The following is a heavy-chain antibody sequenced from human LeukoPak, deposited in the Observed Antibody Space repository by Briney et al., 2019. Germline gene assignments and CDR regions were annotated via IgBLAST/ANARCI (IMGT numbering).Heavy chain of an antibody. V-gene: IGHV4-59*12. J-gene: IGHJ3*02. Sequence: SETLSLTCTVSGGSISNYYWSWIRQPPGKELEWIGYIYYSGSTNYNPSLKSRVTISVDTPKNQFSLKLSSVTAADTAVYYCARSVLGYNWNDVQAFDIWGQGTMVTVSS. CDR3: ARSVLGYNWNDVQAFDI. D-gene: IGHD1-20*01. CDR1: GGSISNYY. CDR2: IYYSGST.